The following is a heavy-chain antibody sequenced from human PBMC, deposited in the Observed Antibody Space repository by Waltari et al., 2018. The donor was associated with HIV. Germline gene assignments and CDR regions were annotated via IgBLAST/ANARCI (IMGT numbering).Heavy chain of an antibody. CDR1: GFTISSNY. V-gene: IGHV3-53*01. CDR2: NYSGGSR. J-gene: IGHJ6*02. Sequence: EVQLVASGGGLIEPGGSLRVSCAASGFTISSNYMSWVRQAPGKGLEGVSVNYSGGSRYYADSVKGRFIISRNNSKNTVSLHMNSLRAEDTAVYYCARDPRSSGYYGMDVWGQGIKVTVSS. D-gene: IGHD1-26*01. CDR3: ARDPRSSGYYGMDV.